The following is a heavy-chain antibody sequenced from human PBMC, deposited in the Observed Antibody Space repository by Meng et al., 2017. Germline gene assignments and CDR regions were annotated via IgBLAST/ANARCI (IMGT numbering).Heavy chain of an antibody. CDR2: IIPSSGDA. V-gene: IGHV1-2*06. Sequence: VHLLELGAEVKEPGAPVKLSCRASGYPFIDGYVHWVRQAPGQGLEWMGRIIPSSGDANSAQKFLGRVTLTWDTSISTAYMELSSLRSDDTAIYYCARDGGNYDFDYWGQGTLVTVSS. CDR3: ARDGGNYDFDY. J-gene: IGHJ4*02. CDR1: GYPFIDGY. D-gene: IGHD1-7*01.